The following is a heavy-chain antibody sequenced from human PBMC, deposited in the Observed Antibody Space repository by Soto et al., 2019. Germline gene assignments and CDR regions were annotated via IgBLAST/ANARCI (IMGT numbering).Heavy chain of an antibody. CDR1: GCSISSGGYY. CDR3: ARGAYHGFDY. CDR2: IYYSGST. J-gene: IGHJ4*02. Sequence: PSETLSLTCTVSGCSISSGGYYCSWIRQHPGKGLEWIGYIYYSGSTYYNPSLKSRVTISVDTSKNQFSLKLSSVTAADTAVYYCARGAYHGFDYWGQGTLVTVSP. D-gene: IGHD3-16*01. V-gene: IGHV4-31*03.